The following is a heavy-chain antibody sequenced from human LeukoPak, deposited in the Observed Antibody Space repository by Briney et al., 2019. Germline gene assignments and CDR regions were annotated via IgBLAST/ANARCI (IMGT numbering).Heavy chain of an antibody. CDR1: GGSLSSSSYY. D-gene: IGHD2-2*02. CDR3: ARAKGGYCSSSSCYSFDY. J-gene: IGHJ4*02. CDR2: VYYSGGT. V-gene: IGHV4-39*07. Sequence: PSETLSLTCTVSGGSLSSSSYYWGWIRQPPGKGLEWIGSVYYSGGTYYNPSLKSRVTISQDTSKNQFSLKLSSVTAADTAVFHCARAKGGYCSSSSCYSFDYWGQGTLVTVSS.